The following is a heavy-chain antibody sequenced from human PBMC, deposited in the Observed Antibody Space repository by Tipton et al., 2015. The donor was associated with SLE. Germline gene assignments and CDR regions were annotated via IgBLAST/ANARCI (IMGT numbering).Heavy chain of an antibody. J-gene: IGHJ4*02. CDR2: INHSGST. V-gene: IGHV4-34*01. Sequence: TLSLTCAVYGGSFSGYYWSWIRQPPGKGLEWIGEINHSGSTNYNPSLKSRVTISVDTSKNQFSLKLSSVTAADTAVYYCARRTRIAARSPFDYWGQGTLGAVSS. D-gene: IGHD6-6*01. CDR1: GGSFSGYY. CDR3: ARRTRIAARSPFDY.